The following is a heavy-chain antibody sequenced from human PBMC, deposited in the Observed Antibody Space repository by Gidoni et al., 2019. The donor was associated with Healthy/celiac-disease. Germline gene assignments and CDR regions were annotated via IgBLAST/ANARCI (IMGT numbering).Heavy chain of an antibody. Sequence: QVQLVQSGAEAKKPGASVKGSCKAAGYTCTSYYMHWVRQAPGQGLEWRGIINPSGGSTSSAQTFQGRVTMTRDTSSSTVYMELSSLISEDTAVYYCARGGSGSYLGWFDPWGQGTLVTVSS. D-gene: IGHD3-10*01. CDR3: ARGGSGSYLGWFDP. J-gene: IGHJ5*02. CDR1: GYTCTSYY. V-gene: IGHV1-46*01. CDR2: INPSGGST.